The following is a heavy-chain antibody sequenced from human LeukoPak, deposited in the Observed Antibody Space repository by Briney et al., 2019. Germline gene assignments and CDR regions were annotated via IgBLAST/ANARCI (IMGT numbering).Heavy chain of an antibody. CDR2: INHSGGT. CDR3: ARAVRRTIFGVVILDHFDY. CDR1: GGSFSGYY. J-gene: IGHJ4*02. Sequence: PSETLSLTCAVYGGSFSGYYWSWIRQPPGKGLEWIGEINHSGGTNYNPSLKSRVTISVDTSKNQFSLKLSSVTAADTAVYYCARAVRRTIFGVVILDHFDYWGQGTLVTVSS. V-gene: IGHV4-34*01. D-gene: IGHD3-3*01.